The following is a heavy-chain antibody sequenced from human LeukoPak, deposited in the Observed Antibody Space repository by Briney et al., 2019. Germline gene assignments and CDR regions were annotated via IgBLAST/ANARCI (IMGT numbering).Heavy chain of an antibody. CDR3: ARGPARRWLQFRGYWFDP. CDR2: MNPNSGNT. Sequence: GASVKVSCKASGYTFTSYDINWVRQATGQGLEWMGWMNPNSGNTGYAQKFQGRVTMTRNTSISTAYMELSSLRSEDTAVYYCARGPARRWLQFRGYWFDPWGQGTLVTVSS. J-gene: IGHJ5*02. D-gene: IGHD5-24*01. CDR1: GYTFTSYD. V-gene: IGHV1-8*01.